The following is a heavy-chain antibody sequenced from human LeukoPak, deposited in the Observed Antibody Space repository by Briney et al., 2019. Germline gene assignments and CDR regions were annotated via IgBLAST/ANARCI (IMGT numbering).Heavy chain of an antibody. CDR3: ERDYADYVGYFFFDY. CDR2: ISGGGETT. Sequence: GGSLRLSCAASGFTFNNYAMNWVRQAPGKGLEWVSSISGGGETTYYADSAKGRFTISRDNPQNTLYLQMNSLRAEDTAVYYCERDYADYVGYFFFDYWGQGTLVTVSS. J-gene: IGHJ4*02. D-gene: IGHD4-17*01. V-gene: IGHV3-23*01. CDR1: GFTFNNYA.